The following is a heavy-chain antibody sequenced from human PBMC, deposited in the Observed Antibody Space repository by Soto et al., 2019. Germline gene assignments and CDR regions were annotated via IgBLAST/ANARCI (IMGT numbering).Heavy chain of an antibody. Sequence: SETLSLTCTVSGGSVSSGSYYWSWIRQPPGKGLEWIGYIYYSGSTNYNPSLKSRVTISVDTSKNQFSLKLSSVTAADTAVYYCARSPNIVVVPADSWFDPWGKGPLVTVSS. V-gene: IGHV4-61*01. CDR1: GGSVSSGSYY. J-gene: IGHJ5*02. CDR2: IYYSGST. CDR3: ARSPNIVVVPADSWFDP. D-gene: IGHD2-2*01.